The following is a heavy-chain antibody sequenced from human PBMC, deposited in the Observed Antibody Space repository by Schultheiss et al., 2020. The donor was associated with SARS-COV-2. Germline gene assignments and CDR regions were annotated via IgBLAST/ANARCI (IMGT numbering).Heavy chain of an antibody. V-gene: IGHV4-39*07. CDR1: GGSISSYY. CDR3: ARGPTDGMDV. CDR2: IYYSGST. J-gene: IGHJ6*02. Sequence: SETLSLTCTVSGGSISSYYWGWIRQPPGKGLEWIGSIYYSGSTYYNPSLKSRVTISVDTSKNQFSLKLSSVTAADTAVYYCARGPTDGMDVWGQGTTVTVSS.